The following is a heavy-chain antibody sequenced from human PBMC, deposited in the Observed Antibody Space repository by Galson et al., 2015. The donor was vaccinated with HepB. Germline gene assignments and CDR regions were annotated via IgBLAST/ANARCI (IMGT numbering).Heavy chain of an antibody. CDR1: GYSFRHHG. CDR2: IGSDNGET. D-gene: IGHD2-15*01. CDR3: ARAVLGSLYGDFDY. J-gene: IGHJ4*01. V-gene: IGHV1-18*04. Sequence: SVKVSCKASGYSFRHHGISWVRQAPGQGLEWLGWIGSDNGETKYTEKFQGRVTMTTDISMSTSYMELRSLGSDDTAVYYCARAVLGSLYGDFDYWGQGTLITVSS.